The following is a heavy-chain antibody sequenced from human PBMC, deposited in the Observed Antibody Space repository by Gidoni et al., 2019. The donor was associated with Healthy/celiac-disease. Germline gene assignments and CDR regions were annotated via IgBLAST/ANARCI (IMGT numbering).Heavy chain of an antibody. Sequence: QVQLVQSGSEVTKPGASVKVSCTAAGSTFSGHYMHWVRQAPGQGREWMGWINPNSGGTNYAQKFQGRITMTRDTSITTAYMELSRLRSDDTAVYYCARDWVRVYYYGMDVWGQGTTVTVSS. CDR3: ARDWVRVYYYGMDV. D-gene: IGHD3-16*01. CDR1: GSTFSGHY. CDR2: INPNSGGT. J-gene: IGHJ6*02. V-gene: IGHV1-2*02.